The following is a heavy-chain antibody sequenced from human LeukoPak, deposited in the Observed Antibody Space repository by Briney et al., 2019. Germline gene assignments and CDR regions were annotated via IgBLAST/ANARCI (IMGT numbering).Heavy chain of an antibody. J-gene: IGHJ4*02. D-gene: IGHD6-19*01. V-gene: IGHV5-51*01. Sequence: GESLKISCKGSGYSFTSYWIGWVRQMPGKGLEWMGIIYPGDSDTRYSPSFQGQVTISADKSISTAYLQWSSLKASDTAMYYCAGHSSQWLVTSYFDYWGQGTLVTVSS. CDR1: GYSFTSYW. CDR2: IYPGDSDT. CDR3: AGHSSQWLVTSYFDY.